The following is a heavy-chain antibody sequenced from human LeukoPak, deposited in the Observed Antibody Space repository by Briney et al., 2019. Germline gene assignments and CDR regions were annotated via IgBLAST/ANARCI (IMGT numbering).Heavy chain of an antibody. CDR2: INHSGST. J-gene: IGHJ4*02. Sequence: SETLSLTCAVYGGSFSGYYWSWIRQPPGKGLEWIGEINHSGSTNYNPSLKSRVTISVDTSKNQFSLKLSSVTAADTAVYYCARGSRVSSSSFDYWGQGTLVTVSS. D-gene: IGHD6-6*01. V-gene: IGHV4-34*01. CDR3: ARGSRVSSSSFDY. CDR1: GGSFSGYY.